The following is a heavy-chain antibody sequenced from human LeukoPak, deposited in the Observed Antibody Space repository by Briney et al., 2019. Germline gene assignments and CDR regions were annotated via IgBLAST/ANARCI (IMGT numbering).Heavy chain of an antibody. CDR3: ARDLGGIYAMDV. CDR1: GFTVSNNY. Sequence: GGSLRLSCAAPGFTVSNNYMTCVRQAPGKGLEWVSIIYSGGSTYYADSVKGRFSISRDNSKNTLYLQMNSLRAEDTAVYYCARDLGGIYAMDVWGQGTTVTVS. CDR2: IYSGGST. D-gene: IGHD3-16*01. J-gene: IGHJ6*02. V-gene: IGHV3-66*01.